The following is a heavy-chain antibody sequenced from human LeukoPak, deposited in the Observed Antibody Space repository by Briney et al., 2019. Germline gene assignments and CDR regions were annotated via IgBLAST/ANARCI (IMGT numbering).Heavy chain of an antibody. D-gene: IGHD3-9*01. CDR1: GFTFSNAW. CDR2: IKSKTDGGTT. CDR3: TTGKSVYDILYLDY. V-gene: IGHV3-15*01. Sequence: GGSLRLSCAASGFTFSNAWMSWVRPAPGKGVEWVGRIKSKTDGGTTDYAAPVKGRFTISRDDSKNTLYLQMNSLKTEDTAVYYCTTGKSVYDILYLDYWGQGTLVTVSS. J-gene: IGHJ4*02.